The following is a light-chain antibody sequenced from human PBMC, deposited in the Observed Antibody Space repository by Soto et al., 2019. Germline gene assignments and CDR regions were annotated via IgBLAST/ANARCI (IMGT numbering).Light chain of an antibody. CDR3: QQYYSTPRLT. J-gene: IGKJ3*01. CDR1: QSVNSH. V-gene: IGKV3-15*01. CDR2: GAS. Sequence: IVMTQSPATLPVSPGERATLSCRTSQSVNSHLAWYQHKPGQAPRLLIYGASSRATGIPTRFSGSGSGTEFTLTIDSLQSEDVAVYYCQQYYSTPRLTFGPGTKVDLK.